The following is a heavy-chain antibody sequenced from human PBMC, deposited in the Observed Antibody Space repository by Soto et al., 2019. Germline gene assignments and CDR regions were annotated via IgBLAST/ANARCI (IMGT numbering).Heavy chain of an antibody. V-gene: IGHV1-2*02. J-gene: IGHJ4*02. Sequence: ASVKVSGKASGYTFTGYYMHWVRQAPGQGLEWMGWINPNSGGTNYAQKFQGRVTMTRDTSISTAYMELSRLRSDDTAVYYCARELDIVATPDPYYFDYWGQGTLVTVSS. CDR1: GYTFTGYY. CDR2: INPNSGGT. D-gene: IGHD5-12*01. CDR3: ARELDIVATPDPYYFDY.